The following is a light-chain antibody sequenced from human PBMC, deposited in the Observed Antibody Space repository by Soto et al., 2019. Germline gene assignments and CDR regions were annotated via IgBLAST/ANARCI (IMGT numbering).Light chain of an antibody. CDR3: SSYTSSSTLVV. Sequence: QSALTQPASVSGSPGQSITISCSGTSSDVGGYNYVSWYQQHPGIAPKLMIYDVSNRPSGVSNRFSGSKSGNTASLTISGLQAEDEADYCCSSYTSSSTLVVFGGGTKLTVL. V-gene: IGLV2-14*01. CDR2: DVS. CDR1: SSDVGGYNY. J-gene: IGLJ2*01.